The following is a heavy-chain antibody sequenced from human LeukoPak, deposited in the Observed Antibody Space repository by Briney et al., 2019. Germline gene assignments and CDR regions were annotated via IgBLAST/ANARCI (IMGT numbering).Heavy chain of an antibody. CDR3: ARVEDSGYDYRGRFDP. V-gene: IGHV4-39*07. CDR2: IYYSGNT. CDR1: GVSISSSNSY. D-gene: IGHD5-12*01. Sequence: SETLSLTCTVSGVSISSSNSYWGWIRQPPGKGLEWIGSIYYSGNTYYNASLKSQVSISIDTSKNQFSLKLSSVTAADTAVYYCARVEDSGYDYRGRFDPWGQGTLVTVSS. J-gene: IGHJ5*02.